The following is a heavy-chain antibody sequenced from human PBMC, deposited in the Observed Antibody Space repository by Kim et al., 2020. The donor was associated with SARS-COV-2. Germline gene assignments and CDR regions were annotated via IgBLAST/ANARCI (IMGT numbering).Heavy chain of an antibody. Sequence: GGSLRLSCAASGFTFSSYWMSWVRQAPGKGLEWVANIKQDGSEKYYVDSVKGRFTISRDNAKNSLYLQMNSLRAEDTAVYYCARVGIAVAGTDYYYGMDVWGQGTTVTVSS. CDR2: IKQDGSEK. D-gene: IGHD6-19*01. V-gene: IGHV3-7*03. J-gene: IGHJ6*02. CDR1: GFTFSSYW. CDR3: ARVGIAVAGTDYYYGMDV.